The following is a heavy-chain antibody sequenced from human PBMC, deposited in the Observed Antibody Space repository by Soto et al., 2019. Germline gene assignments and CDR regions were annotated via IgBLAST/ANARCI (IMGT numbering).Heavy chain of an antibody. CDR1: GYTVSSYS. V-gene: IGHV3-21*01. CDR3: ARGHITMIVPGY. CDR2: ISSSSSYI. D-gene: IGHD3-22*01. Sequence: GGSLRLSCAAYGYTVSSYSMNGVLQAPGKGLEWVSSISSSSSYIYYADSVKGRFTIYRENDKNSLYLQMNRLRAEDTAVYYCARGHITMIVPGYWGKGTLVTVSS. J-gene: IGHJ4*02.